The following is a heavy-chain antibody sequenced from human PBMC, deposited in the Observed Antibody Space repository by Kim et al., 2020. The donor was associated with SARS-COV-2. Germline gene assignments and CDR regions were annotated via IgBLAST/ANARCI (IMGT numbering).Heavy chain of an antibody. V-gene: IGHV3-74*01. J-gene: IGHJ5*02. CDR2: INSDGSST. D-gene: IGHD3-10*01. CDR1: GFTFSSYW. CDR3: ARAGDITMVRGVTWCDP. Sequence: GGSLRLSCAASGFTFSSYWMHWVRQAPGKGLVWVSRINSDGSSTSYADSVKGRFTISRDNAKNTLYLQMNSLRAEDTAVYYCARAGDITMVRGVTWCDPWGQGTLVTVSS.